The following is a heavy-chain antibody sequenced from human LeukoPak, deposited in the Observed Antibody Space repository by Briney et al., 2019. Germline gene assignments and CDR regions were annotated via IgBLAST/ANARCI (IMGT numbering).Heavy chain of an antibody. Sequence: ASVKVSCKASGYTFTSYYMHWVRQAPGPGLEWMGIINPSGGSTSYAQKFQGRVTMTSDTSTSTVYMELSSLRSEDTVVYYCARDTAGGFDYWGQGTLVTVSS. J-gene: IGHJ4*02. CDR2: INPSGGST. CDR1: GYTFTSYY. V-gene: IGHV1-46*01. D-gene: IGHD5-18*01. CDR3: ARDTAGGFDY.